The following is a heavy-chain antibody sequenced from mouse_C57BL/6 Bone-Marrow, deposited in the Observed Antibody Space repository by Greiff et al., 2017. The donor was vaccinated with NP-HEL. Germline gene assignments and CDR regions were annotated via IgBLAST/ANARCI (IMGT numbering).Heavy chain of an antibody. CDR1: GYSITSDY. J-gene: IGHJ1*03. CDR2: ISYSGST. CDR3: ARYTLRYYYGSSDWYFDV. D-gene: IGHD1-1*01. V-gene: IGHV3-8*01. Sequence: VQLKESGPGLAKPSQTLSLTCSVTGYSITSDYWNWIRKFPGNKLEYMGYISYSGSTYYNPSLKSRISITRDTSKNQYYLQLNSVTTEDTATYYCARYTLRYYYGSSDWYFDVWGTGTTVTVSS.